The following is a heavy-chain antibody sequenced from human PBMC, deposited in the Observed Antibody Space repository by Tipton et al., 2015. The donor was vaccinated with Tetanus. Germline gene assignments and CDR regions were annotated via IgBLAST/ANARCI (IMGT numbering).Heavy chain of an antibody. V-gene: IGHV1-69*06. CDR1: GGTFSTYG. Sequence: QSGAEVKKPGSSVKVSCKASGGTFSTYGISWVRRAPGQGLEWMGGIIPIYDTTSYAQMFQGRVTITADKSTGTAYMELSSLTSEDTAVYYCAKDPASRGWFDPWGQGTLVSVSS. CDR2: IIPIYDTT. CDR3: AKDPASRGWFDP. J-gene: IGHJ5*02.